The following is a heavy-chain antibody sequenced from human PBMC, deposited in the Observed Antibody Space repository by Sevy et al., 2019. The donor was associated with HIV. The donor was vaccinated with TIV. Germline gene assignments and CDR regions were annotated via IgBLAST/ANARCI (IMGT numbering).Heavy chain of an antibody. J-gene: IGHJ4*02. CDR3: ARRTYYSDSTAYYFDY. V-gene: IGHV4-38-2*02. CDR1: GYYMSTGYY. CDR2: IHQSGST. Sequence: SETLSLTCTVSGYYMSTGYYWGWIRQPPGKGLEWIGNIHQSGSTYYNSSLKSRITISVDTSKNQFSLNLISVTAADTAVYYCARRTYYSDSTAYYFDYWGQGTLVTVSS. D-gene: IGHD3-22*01.